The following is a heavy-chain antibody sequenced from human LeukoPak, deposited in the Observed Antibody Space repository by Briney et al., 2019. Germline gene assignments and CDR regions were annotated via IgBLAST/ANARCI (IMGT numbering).Heavy chain of an antibody. CDR3: ARDAAYYDSSGYAY. D-gene: IGHD3-22*01. J-gene: IGHJ4*02. Sequence: GGSLRLSCAASGFTFSSYAMHWVRQAPGKGLEWVAVISYDGSNKYYADSVKGRFTISRDNSKNTLYLQMNSLRAEDTAVYYCARDAAYYDSSGYAYWGQGTLSPSPQ. CDR1: GFTFSSYA. V-gene: IGHV3-30-3*01. CDR2: ISYDGSNK.